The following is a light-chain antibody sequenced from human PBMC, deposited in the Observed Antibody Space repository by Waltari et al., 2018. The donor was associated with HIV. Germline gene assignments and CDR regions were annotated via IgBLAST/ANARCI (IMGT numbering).Light chain of an antibody. J-gene: IGLJ2*01. CDR1: SSNLGKNF. CDR3: GTWDSSLSGVV. V-gene: IGLV1-51*01. Sequence: QSVLTQPPSVSAAPGQKVTISCSGSSSNLGKNFVSWYKQLPGAAPKPLIYDNNKRPSGIPDRFSGSKSGTSATLGITGLQTGDEADYYCGTWDSSLSGVVFGGGTKLTVL. CDR2: DNN.